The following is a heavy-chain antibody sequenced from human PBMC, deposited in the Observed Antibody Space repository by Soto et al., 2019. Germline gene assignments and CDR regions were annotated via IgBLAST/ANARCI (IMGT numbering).Heavy chain of an antibody. CDR1: GYSFTSYW. V-gene: IGHV5-51*01. J-gene: IGHJ6*02. CDR3: ARLEGERVVAANPYYYYGMDV. D-gene: IGHD2-15*01. Sequence: EVQLVQSGAEVKKPGESLKISCKGFGYSFTSYWIGWVRQMPGKGLEWMGIIYPGDSDTRYSPSFQGQVTISADKSFSTAYLQWSSLKASDTAMYYCARLEGERVVAANPYYYYGMDVWGQGTTVTVSS. CDR2: IYPGDSDT.